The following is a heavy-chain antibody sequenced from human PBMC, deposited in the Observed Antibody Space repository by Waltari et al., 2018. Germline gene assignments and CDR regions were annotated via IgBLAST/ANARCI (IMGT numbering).Heavy chain of an antibody. CDR1: GASMRSSDW. V-gene: IGHV4-4*02. CDR2: GHRSGKT. D-gene: IGHD2-15*01. J-gene: IGHJ4*02. Sequence: QLQLEQSGPGLVTPSDSPSLTCAVPGASMRSSDWGNWVRQFPGKGLEWISQGHRSGKTNYNPSLASRVTVSIDTANNQFSLTMPSPTAADTAMYYCARDRGKGLYLDSWGQGTLVTVSP. CDR3: ARDRGKGLYLDS.